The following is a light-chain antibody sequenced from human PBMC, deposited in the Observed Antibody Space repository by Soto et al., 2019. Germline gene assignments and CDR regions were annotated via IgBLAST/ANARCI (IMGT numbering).Light chain of an antibody. J-gene: IGKJ5*01. CDR3: QQSYSTPHN. Sequence: DIPMTQSPSSLSASVGDRVTITCRASQSISTYLNWYQQKPGKVPNLLIYAASSLKSGVPSRFSGGGSGTDFTLTISSLQPEDFATYYCQQSYSTPHNFGQGTRLDIK. CDR1: QSISTY. CDR2: AAS. V-gene: IGKV1-39*01.